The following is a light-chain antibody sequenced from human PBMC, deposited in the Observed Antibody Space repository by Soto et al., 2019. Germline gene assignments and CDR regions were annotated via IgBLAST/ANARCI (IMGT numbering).Light chain of an antibody. Sequence: DIQMTPSPSTLSASVGDRVTITCRASQSISSYLNWYQQKPGKAPKLLIYAASSLQSGVPSRFSGSGSGTDLHLPIRSLQPEDFATYYCQTSYSTPLTFGGGTKGDI. CDR3: QTSYSTPLT. CDR1: QSISSY. CDR2: AAS. J-gene: IGKJ4*01. V-gene: IGKV1-39*01.